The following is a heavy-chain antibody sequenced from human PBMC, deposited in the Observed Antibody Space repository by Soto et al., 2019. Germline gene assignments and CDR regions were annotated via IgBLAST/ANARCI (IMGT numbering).Heavy chain of an antibody. CDR3: AREGQYGY. CDR1: GFTVSNSY. CDR2: IYSSGST. Sequence: GSLRLSCAASGFTVSNSYMSWVRQAPGKGLEWVSVIYSSGSTFYADSVKGRFTISRDNSKNTVYLQMNSLRAEDTAVYYCAREGQYGYWGQGTLVTGSS. D-gene: IGHD3-10*01. J-gene: IGHJ4*02. V-gene: IGHV3-66*01.